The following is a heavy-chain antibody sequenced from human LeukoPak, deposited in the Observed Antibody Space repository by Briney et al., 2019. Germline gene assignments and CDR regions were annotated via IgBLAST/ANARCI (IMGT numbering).Heavy chain of an antibody. D-gene: IGHD3-3*01. J-gene: IGHJ2*01. CDR2: INPNSGGT. V-gene: IGHV1-2*02. CDR1: GYTFTDYS. CDR3: ASGMEGWYFDL. Sequence: ASVKVSCKASGYTFTDYSMHWVRQAPGQGLEWMGWINPNSGGTNYTQKFQGRVTMTRDTSISTAYMELISLRSDDTVVYYCASGMEGWYFDLWGRGTLVTVSS.